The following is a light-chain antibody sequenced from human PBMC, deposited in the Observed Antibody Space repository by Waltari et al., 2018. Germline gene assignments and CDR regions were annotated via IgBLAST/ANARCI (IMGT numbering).Light chain of an antibody. J-gene: IGKJ1*01. V-gene: IGKV3-11*01. CDR2: DAS. CDR3: QQRRNWPPT. Sequence: EIVLTQSPATLSLSPGERATLSCRASQSVSSYLAWYHQEPGQAPMLLLYDASNRATRIPARFSGSGSGTDFTLTISSLEPEDFAVYYCQQRRNWPPTFGQGTKVEIK. CDR1: QSVSSY.